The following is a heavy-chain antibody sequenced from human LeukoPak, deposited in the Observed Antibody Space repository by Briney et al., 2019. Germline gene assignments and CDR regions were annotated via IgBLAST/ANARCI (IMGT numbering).Heavy chain of an antibody. J-gene: IGHJ4*02. V-gene: IGHV3-74*01. Sequence: SGGSLRLSCAASGFTFSSYWMHWLRQVAGKGRVWVSLINSVGGSKRYADSVKDRFTISSDNAKKTLYLQMNSLRAEDTAVYYCARKGQFSSGWDPLNYWGQGTLVSVCS. CDR3: ARKGQFSSGWDPLNY. CDR2: INSVGGSK. D-gene: IGHD6-19*01. CDR1: GFTFSSYW.